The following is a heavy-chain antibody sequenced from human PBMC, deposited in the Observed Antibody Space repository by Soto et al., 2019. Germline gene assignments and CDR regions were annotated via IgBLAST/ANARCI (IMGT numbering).Heavy chain of an antibody. Sequence: QAGGSLRLSCAASGFTFSSYWMHWVRQAPGKGLEWVARIKQDGSEKYYVDSVKGRFTISRDNAEMSLYLQMNSLRAEDMAVYYCARGTTSGATYFDYWGQGXLVTVYS. CDR1: GFTFSSYW. CDR3: ARGTTSGATYFDY. CDR2: IKQDGSEK. V-gene: IGHV3-7*03. J-gene: IGHJ4*02. D-gene: IGHD5-12*01.